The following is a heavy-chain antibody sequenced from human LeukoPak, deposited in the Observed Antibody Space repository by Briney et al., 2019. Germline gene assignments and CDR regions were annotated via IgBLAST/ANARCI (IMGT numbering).Heavy chain of an antibody. Sequence: ASVKHSCMASGGTFSSYAISWVRQAPGQGLEWMGGIIPIFGTANYAQKFQGRVTITTDESTSTAYMELSSLRSEDTAVYYCASPRFEAAPFDYWGQGTLVTVSS. D-gene: IGHD3-10*01. V-gene: IGHV1-69*05. CDR2: IIPIFGTA. J-gene: IGHJ4*02. CDR1: GGTFSSYA. CDR3: ASPRFEAAPFDY.